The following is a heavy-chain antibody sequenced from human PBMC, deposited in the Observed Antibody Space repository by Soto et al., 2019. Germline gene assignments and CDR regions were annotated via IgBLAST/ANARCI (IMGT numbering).Heavy chain of an antibody. CDR1: GFSLSTSGVG. D-gene: IGHD2-15*01. J-gene: IGHJ4*02. V-gene: IGHV2-5*02. Sequence: QITLKESGPTLVKPTQPLTLTCTFSGFSLSTSGVGVGWIRQPPGKALEWLALIYWDDDKRYSPFLKSRLTNTKDTSKNQDVLTMTHMDPLDTATYYCEHNSPLNCSGGSCYPWYFDYWGQGTLVTVSS. CDR2: IYWDDDK. CDR3: EHNSPLNCSGGSCYPWYFDY.